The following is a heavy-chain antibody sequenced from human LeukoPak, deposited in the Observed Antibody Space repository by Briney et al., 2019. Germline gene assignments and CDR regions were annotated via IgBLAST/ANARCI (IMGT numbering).Heavy chain of an antibody. CDR3: ARVVPGYSSGWPTFDY. CDR1: GYSISSGHF. J-gene: IGHJ4*02. D-gene: IGHD6-19*01. Sequence: PSETLSLTCTVSGYSISSGHFWGWMRQPPGKGLEWIGSIYQSETAHYNPSLKSRVTISVDTSKNQFSLKLSSVTAADTAVYYCARVVPGYSSGWPTFDYWGQGTLVTVSS. CDR2: IYQSETA. V-gene: IGHV4-38-2*02.